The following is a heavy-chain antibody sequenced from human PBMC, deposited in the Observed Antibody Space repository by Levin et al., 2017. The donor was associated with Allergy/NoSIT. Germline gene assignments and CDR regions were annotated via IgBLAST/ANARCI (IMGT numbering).Heavy chain of an antibody. CDR2: VCYSGST. CDR1: GGSVFSGSYY. CDR3: ARGLIMTQGGSIYYYGVDV. D-gene: IGHD3-16*01. V-gene: IGHV4-61*01. J-gene: IGHJ6*02. Sequence: ASETLSLTCTVSGGSVFSGSYYWSWIRQPPGKGLEYIGYVCYSGSTNYNPSLKSRVTISMDTSKNQLSLKLSSVSAADTAVYYCARGLIMTQGGSIYYYGVDVWGQGTPVTVSS.